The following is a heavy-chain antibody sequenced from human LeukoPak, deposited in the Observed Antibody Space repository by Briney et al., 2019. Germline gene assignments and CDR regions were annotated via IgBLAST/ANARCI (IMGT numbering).Heavy chain of an antibody. CDR1: GYTFTGYY. D-gene: IGHD3-10*01. J-gene: IGHJ3*02. Sequence: ASVKVSCKASGYTFTGYYMHWVRQAPGQGLEWMGWINPNSGGTNYAQKFQGRVTMTRDTSISTAYMELSRLRSDDTAVYYCARGRITMVRGVIKAFDIWGQGTMVTASS. CDR2: INPNSGGT. V-gene: IGHV1-2*02. CDR3: ARGRITMVRGVIKAFDI.